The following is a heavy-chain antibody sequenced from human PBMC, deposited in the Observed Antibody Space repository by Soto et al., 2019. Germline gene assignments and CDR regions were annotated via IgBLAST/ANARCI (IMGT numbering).Heavy chain of an antibody. J-gene: IGHJ5*02. D-gene: IGHD3-10*01. CDR3: ARAATRTGTRLNWFDP. CDR2: INHSGST. Sequence: SETLSLTCAVYGGSFSGYYWSWIRQPPGKGLEWIGEINHSGSTNYNPSLKSRVTISVDTSKNQFSLKLSSVTAADTAVYYCARAATRTGTRLNWFDPWGQGTLVTVSS. CDR1: GGSFSGYY. V-gene: IGHV4-34*01.